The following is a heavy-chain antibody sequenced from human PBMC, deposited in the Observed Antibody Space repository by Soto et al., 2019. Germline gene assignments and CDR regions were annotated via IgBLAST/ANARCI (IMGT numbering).Heavy chain of an antibody. CDR3: AKDRSVLGYCSGGSCYNHRSRFDP. Sequence: QVQLVESGGGVVQPGRSLRLSCAASGFTFSSYGMHWVRQAPGKGLEWVAVISYDGSNKYYADSVKGRFTISRDNSKNTLYLQMNSLRAEDTAVYYCAKDRSVLGYCSGGSCYNHRSRFDPWGQGTLVTVSS. D-gene: IGHD2-15*01. CDR1: GFTFSSYG. V-gene: IGHV3-30*18. J-gene: IGHJ5*02. CDR2: ISYDGSNK.